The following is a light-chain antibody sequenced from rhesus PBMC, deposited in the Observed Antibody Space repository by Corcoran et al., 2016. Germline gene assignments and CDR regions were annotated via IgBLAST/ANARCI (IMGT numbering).Light chain of an antibody. J-gene: IGKJ2*01. CDR2: KAS. CDR1: QGISSW. CDR3: QQYSSRPYS. V-gene: IGKV1-22*01. Sequence: DIQMTQSPSSLSASVGDTVTITCRASQGISSWLAWYQQKPGKAPKLLIDKASSLQSGVPSRFSGSGAGTYFTLTSSSVQSEDFATYYCQQYSSRPYSVGQGTKVEIK.